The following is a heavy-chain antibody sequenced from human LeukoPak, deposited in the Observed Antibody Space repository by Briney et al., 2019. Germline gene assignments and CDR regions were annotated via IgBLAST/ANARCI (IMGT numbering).Heavy chain of an antibody. Sequence: GKSLRLSCAASGFTFSRFGIHWVRQAPGKGLQWVALISYDGSKTYYAASVKDRFTISRDNSKNTLYLQMNSLRTDDTAVYYCARDSQRWSLENFYAMDVWGQGTTVSVSS. CDR1: GFTFSRFG. D-gene: IGHD1-1*01. V-gene: IGHV3-30*03. J-gene: IGHJ6*02. CDR3: ARDSQRWSLENFYAMDV. CDR2: ISYDGSKT.